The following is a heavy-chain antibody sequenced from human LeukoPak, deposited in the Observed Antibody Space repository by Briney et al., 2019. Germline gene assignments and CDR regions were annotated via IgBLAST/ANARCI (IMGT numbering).Heavy chain of an antibody. D-gene: IGHD2-15*01. CDR2: ISGSGGGT. CDR1: GFTFSNCA. V-gene: IGHV3-23*01. Sequence: PGGSLRLSCAASGFTFSNCAMSWVRQAPGKGLERASAISGSGGGTFYADSVKGRFTISRDNSKNTLYLQMNSLRAEDTAVYYCAKGTAAYCSGGTCYPLDYWGQGTLVTVSS. CDR3: AKGTAAYCSGGTCYPLDY. J-gene: IGHJ4*02.